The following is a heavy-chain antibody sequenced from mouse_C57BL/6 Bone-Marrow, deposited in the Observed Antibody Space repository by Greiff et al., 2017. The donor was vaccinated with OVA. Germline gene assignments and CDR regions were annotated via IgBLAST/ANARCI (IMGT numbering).Heavy chain of an antibody. CDR3: ASYDGYRFAY. J-gene: IGHJ3*01. CDR1: GYTFTDYY. Sequence: EVQRVESGPVLVKPGASVKMSCKASGYTFTDYYMNWVKQSHGKSLEWIGVINPYNGGTSYNQKFKGKATLTVDKSSSTAYMELNSLTSEDSAVYYCASYDGYRFAYWGQGTLVTVSA. V-gene: IGHV1-19*01. CDR2: INPYNGGT. D-gene: IGHD2-3*01.